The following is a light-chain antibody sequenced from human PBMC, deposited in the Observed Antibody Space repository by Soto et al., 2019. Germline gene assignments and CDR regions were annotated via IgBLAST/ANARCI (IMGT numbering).Light chain of an antibody. CDR2: GAS. V-gene: IGKV3-20*01. J-gene: IGKJ1*01. Sequence: IVMTQCPATLSVSRGERATLSCRDSQGLXTNLAWYEQKPGQPPRLLIXGASTRATGIPDRFSGSGSGKDFTLTISRLEPEDSAVYYCQQYGSSPTWTFGQGTKVDIK. CDR3: QQYGSSPTWT. CDR1: QGLXTN.